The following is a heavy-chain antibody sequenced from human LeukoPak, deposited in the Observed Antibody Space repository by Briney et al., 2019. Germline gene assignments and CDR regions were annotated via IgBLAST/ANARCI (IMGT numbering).Heavy chain of an antibody. J-gene: IGHJ2*01. CDR3: ATGTTVPWYFDL. D-gene: IGHD1-1*01. CDR1: EFTFSSHW. Sequence: GGSLRLSCAASEFTFSSHWMYWVRQAPGKGLVWVSRINSDGSSTSYADSVKGRFTISRDSAKNTLYLQMNSLRAEDTAVYYCATGTTVPWYFDLWGRGTLVTVSS. CDR2: INSDGSST. V-gene: IGHV3-74*01.